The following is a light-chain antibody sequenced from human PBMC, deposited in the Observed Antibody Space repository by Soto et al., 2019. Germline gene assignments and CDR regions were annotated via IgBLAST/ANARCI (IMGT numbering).Light chain of an antibody. V-gene: IGKV1-5*03. CDR2: KAS. J-gene: IGKJ1*01. CDR1: QSISSW. CDR3: QQYNSYSQT. Sequence: DIHIAQSPSTLSASVVDRVTIACRASQSISSWLAWYQQKPGKAPKLLIYKASSLESGVPSRFSGSGSGTEFTLTISSLQPDDFATYYCQQYNSYSQTFGQGTKVDIK.